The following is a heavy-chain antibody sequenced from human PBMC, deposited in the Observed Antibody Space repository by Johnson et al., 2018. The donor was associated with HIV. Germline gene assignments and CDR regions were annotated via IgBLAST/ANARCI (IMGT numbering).Heavy chain of an antibody. CDR2: ISYDGSNK. D-gene: IGHD1-1*01. V-gene: IGHV3-30*14. CDR3: ARGMGLQLGNALDI. J-gene: IGHJ3*02. CDR1: GFTFSSYA. Sequence: QVQLVESGGGLVQPGGSLRLSCAVSGFTFSSYAMHWVRQAPGKGLEWVAVISYDGSNKYYADSVKGRFTISRDNSKNTLYLQMGSLRAEDMAVYYCARGMGLQLGNALDIWGQGTMVTVSS.